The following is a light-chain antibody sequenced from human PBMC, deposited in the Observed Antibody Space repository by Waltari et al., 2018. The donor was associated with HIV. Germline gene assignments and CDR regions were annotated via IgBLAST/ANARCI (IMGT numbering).Light chain of an antibody. J-gene: IGLJ2*01. CDR3: AAWDDRLNGPV. CDR2: SNN. Sequence: QSVLAQPPSASGTPGQRLTIPCSGSSFNIGISTLNWYQQLPGTAPKLLIYSNNQRPSGVPDRFSGSKSGTSASLAISGLQSEDEGDYYCAAWDDRLNGPVFGGGTKLTVL. V-gene: IGLV1-44*01. CDR1: SFNIGIST.